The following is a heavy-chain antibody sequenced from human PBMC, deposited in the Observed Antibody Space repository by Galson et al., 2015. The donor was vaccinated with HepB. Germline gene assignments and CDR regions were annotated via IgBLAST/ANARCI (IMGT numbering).Heavy chain of an antibody. CDR3: ARGPRLPGPYLASDY. CDR1: GYTFTSYG. V-gene: IGHV1-18*01. J-gene: IGHJ4*02. CDR2: ISAYNGNT. D-gene: IGHD4-11*01. Sequence: SVKVSCKASGYTFTSYGISWVRQAPGQGLEWMGWISAYNGNTNYAQKLQGRVTMTTDTSTSTAYMELRSLRSDDTAVYYCARGPRLPGPYLASDYWGQGTLVTVSS.